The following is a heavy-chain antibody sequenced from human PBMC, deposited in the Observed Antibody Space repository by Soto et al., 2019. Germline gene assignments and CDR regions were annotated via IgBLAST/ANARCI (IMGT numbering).Heavy chain of an antibody. V-gene: IGHV4-59*01. CDR1: GGSISSYY. J-gene: IGHJ4*02. Sequence: ETLSLTCTVSGGSISSYYWSWIRQPPGKGLEWIGYIYYSGSTNYNPSLKSRVTISVDTSKNQFSLKLSSVTAADTAVYYCASGYSGYPFDYWGQGTLVTVSS. CDR2: IYYSGST. D-gene: IGHD5-12*01. CDR3: ASGYSGYPFDY.